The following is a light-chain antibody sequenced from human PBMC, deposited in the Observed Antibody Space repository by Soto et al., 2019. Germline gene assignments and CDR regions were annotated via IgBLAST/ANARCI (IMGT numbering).Light chain of an antibody. CDR1: QCVSSY. CDR3: QQLNSYPS. V-gene: IGKV3-11*01. CDR2: DAS. Sequence: IVLRQSPATLSLSPRIIKTISCRASQCVSSYLAWYQQKPGQAPRLLIYDASNRATGIPARFSGSGSGTDFTLTISSLEPEDSATYYCQQLNSYPSFGQGTRLEIK. J-gene: IGKJ5*01.